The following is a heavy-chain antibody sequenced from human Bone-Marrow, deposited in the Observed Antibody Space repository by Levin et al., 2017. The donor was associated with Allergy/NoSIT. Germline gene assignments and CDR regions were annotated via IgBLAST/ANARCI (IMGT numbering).Heavy chain of an antibody. CDR2: ISSYNGNT. J-gene: IGHJ6*02. CDR1: GYTFSDYG. V-gene: IGHV1-18*01. CDR3: ARFACSGETCYSYNSHYGMDV. Sequence: GESLKISCKASGYTFSDYGVSWVRQGPGQGLEWMAWISSYNGNTDYAQKIKGRATLTTDTSTRTAYMELRSLRSDDTAVYFCARFACSGETCYSYNSHYGMDVWGQGTTVTVS. D-gene: IGHD2-15*01.